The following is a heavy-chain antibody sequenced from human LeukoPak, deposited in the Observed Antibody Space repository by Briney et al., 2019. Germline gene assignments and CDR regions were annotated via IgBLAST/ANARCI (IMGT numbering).Heavy chain of an antibody. J-gene: IGHJ3*02. CDR1: GFTFSSYG. CDR2: ISYDGSNK. V-gene: IGHV3-30*18. CDR3: AKDRRAYYGSGSYGDAFDI. D-gene: IGHD3-10*01. Sequence: GRSLRLSCAASGFTFSSYGMHWVRQAPGKGLEWVAGISYDGSNKYYADSVKGRFTISRDNSKNTLYLQMNSLRAEDTAVYYCAKDRRAYYGSGSYGDAFDIWGQGTMVTVSS.